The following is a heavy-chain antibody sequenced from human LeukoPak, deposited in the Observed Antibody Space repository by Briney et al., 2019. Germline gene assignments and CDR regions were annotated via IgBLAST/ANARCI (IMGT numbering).Heavy chain of an antibody. D-gene: IGHD4-17*01. CDR3: ARKQDYGDYLQYFDY. Sequence: GGSLRLSCAASGFTFSSYSMNWVRQAPGKGLEWVSCITTSSSYIYYADSVKGRFTISRDNAKNSLYLQMKSLRAEDTAVYYCARKQDYGDYLQYFDYWGQGALVTVSS. J-gene: IGHJ4*02. CDR1: GFTFSSYS. CDR2: ITTSSSYI. V-gene: IGHV3-21*01.